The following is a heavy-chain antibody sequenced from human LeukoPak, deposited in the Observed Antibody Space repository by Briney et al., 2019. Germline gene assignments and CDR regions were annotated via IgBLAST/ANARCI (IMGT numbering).Heavy chain of an antibody. CDR2: INHSGST. CDR1: GGSFSGYY. V-gene: IGHV4-34*01. CDR3: ARGRRNGYCSGGSCYSLVVKGGPVDY. J-gene: IGHJ4*02. D-gene: IGHD2-15*01. Sequence: SETLSLACAVYGGSFSGYYWSWIRQPPGKGLEWIGEINHSGSTYYNPSLKSRVTISVDTSKNQFSLKLSSVTAADTAVYYCARGRRNGYCSGGSCYSLVVKGGPVDYWGQGTLVTVSS.